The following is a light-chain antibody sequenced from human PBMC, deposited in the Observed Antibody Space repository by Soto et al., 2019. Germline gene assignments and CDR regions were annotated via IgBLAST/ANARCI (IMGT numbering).Light chain of an antibody. CDR3: QQLYTLPFT. CDR2: DAS. V-gene: IGKV1-5*01. J-gene: IGKJ5*01. CDR1: HSISSW. Sequence: DIQMNQPPSTLSASVGDRVSITCRASHSISSWLAWYQQKPGKAPKLLIYDASSLQSGVPSRFSGSGSGTEFTLTISGLLPEDFAAYHCQQLYTLPFTFGQGTRLEIK.